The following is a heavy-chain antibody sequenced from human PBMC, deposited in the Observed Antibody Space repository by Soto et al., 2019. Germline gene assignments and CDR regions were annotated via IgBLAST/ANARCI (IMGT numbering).Heavy chain of an antibody. CDR1: GDSVSSNGVA. CDR2: TYYRSRWYS. CDR3: ARSEEDSDYYYYGMDV. D-gene: IGHD2-15*01. Sequence: SQTLSLTCAISGDSVSSNGVAWNWVRQSPSRGLEWLGRTYYRSRWYSDYAVSVRSRIDINADTSKNQVSLQLNSVTPEDTAVYYCARSEEDSDYYYYGMDVWDQGTTVTVSS. V-gene: IGHV6-1*01. J-gene: IGHJ6*02.